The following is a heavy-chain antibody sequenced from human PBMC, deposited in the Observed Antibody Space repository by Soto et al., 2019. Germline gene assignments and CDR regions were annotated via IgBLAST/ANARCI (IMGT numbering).Heavy chain of an antibody. CDR3: ARNGVVVTPTRLGWFDP. Sequence: QVRLVQSGAEVKKPGASVKVSCKASGYTFTSYGISWVRQAPGQGLEWMGWISAYNGNTNYAQNLQGRVTMTTDTSTSTAYMELRSLRSDDTAVYYCARNGVVVTPTRLGWFDPWGQGTLVTVSS. J-gene: IGHJ5*02. D-gene: IGHD2-21*02. V-gene: IGHV1-18*01. CDR2: ISAYNGNT. CDR1: GYTFTSYG.